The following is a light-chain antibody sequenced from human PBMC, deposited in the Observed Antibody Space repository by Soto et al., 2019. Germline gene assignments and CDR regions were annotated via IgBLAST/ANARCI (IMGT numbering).Light chain of an antibody. V-gene: IGKV3-20*01. J-gene: IGKJ1*01. Sequence: EVVLTQSPGTLSLSPGERATLSCRASETIRSSHLAWYQQTPGQAPRLLLYRSSTRATGIPDRFSGSGSGTDFTLTISRLEPADAAVYYCQQYESLLWTFGQGTKLEIK. CDR2: RSS. CDR3: QQYESLLWT. CDR1: ETIRSSH.